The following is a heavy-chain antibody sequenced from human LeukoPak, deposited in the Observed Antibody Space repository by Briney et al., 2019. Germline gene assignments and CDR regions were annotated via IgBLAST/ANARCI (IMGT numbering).Heavy chain of an antibody. CDR2: INPHSGAT. J-gene: IGHJ5*02. V-gene: IGHV1-2*02. Sequence: ASVKVSCKASGYTFTSYDINWVRRATGQGLEWMGWINPHSGATNYAQRFQGRISMDASFDTAYIELSRLTSDDTAVYYCATSSTVTHTRDPWGQGTLVTVSS. CDR3: ATSSTVTHTRDP. D-gene: IGHD1-1*01. CDR1: GYTFTSYD.